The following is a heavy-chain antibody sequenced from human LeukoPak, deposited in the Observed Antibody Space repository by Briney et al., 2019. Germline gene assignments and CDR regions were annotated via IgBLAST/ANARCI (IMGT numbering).Heavy chain of an antibody. D-gene: IGHD3-10*01. CDR1: GGSISGYY. Sequence: SETLSLTCTVSGGSISGYYWSWIRQPPGKGLEWIGYIYYSGSTNYNPSLKSRVTISVDTSKNQFSLKLSSVTAADTAVYYCAREPRGILDPWGQGTLVTVSS. CDR2: IYYSGST. CDR3: AREPRGILDP. V-gene: IGHV4-59*01. J-gene: IGHJ5*02.